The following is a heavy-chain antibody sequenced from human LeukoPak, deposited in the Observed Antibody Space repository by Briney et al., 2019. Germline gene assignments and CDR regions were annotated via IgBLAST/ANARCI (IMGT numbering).Heavy chain of an antibody. Sequence: SVKVSCKASGGTFSSYAISWVRQTPGQGLEWMGGIIPIFGTANYAQKFQGRVTITADESTSTAYMELSSLRSEDTAVYYCARDLLSPGVTTGVDAFDIWGQGTMVTVSS. V-gene: IGHV1-69*13. CDR3: ARDLLSPGVTTGVDAFDI. CDR2: IIPIFGTA. J-gene: IGHJ3*02. CDR1: GGTFSSYA. D-gene: IGHD4-17*01.